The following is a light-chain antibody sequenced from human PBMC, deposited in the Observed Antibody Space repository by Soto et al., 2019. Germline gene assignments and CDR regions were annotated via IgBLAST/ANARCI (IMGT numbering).Light chain of an antibody. J-gene: IGKJ5*01. CDR2: GAS. CDR3: QQRSNWLIT. CDR1: QTISTN. Sequence: EIMMTQSPDTLSVSPGERATLSCRASQTISTNLAWYQQKSGQAPRLLIYGASTRAAGIPARFSGSGSGTQFTLTINSLQSEDFAVYYCQQRSNWLITFGQGTRLEIK. V-gene: IGKV3-15*01.